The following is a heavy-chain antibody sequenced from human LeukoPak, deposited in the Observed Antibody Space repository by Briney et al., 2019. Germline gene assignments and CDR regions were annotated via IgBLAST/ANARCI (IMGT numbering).Heavy chain of an antibody. CDR1: GFTFRVVT. CDR3: AKGGYTNWLDP. D-gene: IGHD2-15*01. V-gene: IGHV3-23*01. Sequence: GGSLRLSCAASGFTFRVVTMSSVRDSPREGLEWGSNIRSKVGDTYYTDSLRGRFTISRDNSKNTLYLEMSRLRAVDTAVYNCAKGGYTNWLDPWGQGTLVTVSS. CDR2: IRSKVGDT. J-gene: IGHJ5*02.